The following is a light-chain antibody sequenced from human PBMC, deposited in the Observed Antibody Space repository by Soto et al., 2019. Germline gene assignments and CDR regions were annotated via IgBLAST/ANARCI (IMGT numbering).Light chain of an antibody. CDR2: DVS. V-gene: IGLV2-11*01. Sequence: QSALTQPRSVSGSPVQSVTISCTGTNSDVGGYNYVSWYQQHPGKAPKVIIYDVSQRPSGVPDRFSGSKSGNTASLTISGLQAEDEANYYCCSYSASNTYWVFGGGTKLAVL. CDR3: CSYSASNTYWV. CDR1: NSDVGGYNY. J-gene: IGLJ3*02.